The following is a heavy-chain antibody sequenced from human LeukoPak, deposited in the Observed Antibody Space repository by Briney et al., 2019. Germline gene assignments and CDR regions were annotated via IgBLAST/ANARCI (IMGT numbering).Heavy chain of an antibody. D-gene: IGHD3-10*01. Sequence: SRGSPRLSCAASRLSPTRYLMSSVREAPGKGVEWVAHIKEEGSDRYHVHSVKRRFTISRDNEKNSLYLQMNSRRAEDTAVYYCTRCPMVRGVFFDFWGQATLVSVSS. J-gene: IGHJ4*02. CDR1: RLSPTRYL. V-gene: IGHV3-7*03. CDR3: TRCPMVRGVFFDF. CDR2: IKEEGSDR.